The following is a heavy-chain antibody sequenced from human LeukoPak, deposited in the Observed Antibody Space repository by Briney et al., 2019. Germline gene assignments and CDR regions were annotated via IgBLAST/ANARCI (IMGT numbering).Heavy chain of an antibody. CDR1: GGSISSSSYS. D-gene: IGHD2-15*01. J-gene: IGHJ4*02. CDR2: IYYSGST. V-gene: IGHV4-39*01. CDR3: ARAHCSGGSCYSALFDY. Sequence: SETLSLTCTVSGGSISSSSYSWGWIRHPPGKGLEWIGSIYYSGSTYYNPSLKSRVTISVDTSKNQFSLKLSSVTAADTAVYYCARAHCSGGSCYSALFDYWGQGTLVTVSS.